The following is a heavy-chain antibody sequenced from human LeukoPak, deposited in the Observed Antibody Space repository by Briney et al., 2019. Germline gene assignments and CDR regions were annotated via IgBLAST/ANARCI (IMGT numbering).Heavy chain of an antibody. V-gene: IGHV3-74*01. CDR3: ARAPSEIGGYYPEYFRH. J-gene: IGHJ1*01. CDR2: IKSDGKT. D-gene: IGHD3-22*01. CDR1: GFTFSSYW. Sequence: GGSLRLSCAASGFTFSSYWMHWVRQAPGKGLVWVSRIKSDGKTNYADSVKGRFTISRDNAKNIVSLQMHSLRAEDTGVYYCARAPSEIGGYYPEYFRHWGQGTLVTVSS.